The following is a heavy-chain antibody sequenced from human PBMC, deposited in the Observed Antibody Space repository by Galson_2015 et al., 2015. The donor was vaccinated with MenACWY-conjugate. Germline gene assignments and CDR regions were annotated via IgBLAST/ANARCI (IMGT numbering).Heavy chain of an antibody. D-gene: IGHD2/OR15-2a*01. CDR1: GYSFTNYG. V-gene: IGHV1-18*01. Sequence: SVKVSCKASGYSFTNYGINWMRQAPGQGLEWIAWINPYNNHANYAQKVRGRVAMTTDTSTGTAYMELRSLTSDDTAIYYCARDEGGLRLSFFDFWGQGALVTVSS. J-gene: IGHJ4*02. CDR2: INPYNNHA. CDR3: ARDEGGLRLSFFDF.